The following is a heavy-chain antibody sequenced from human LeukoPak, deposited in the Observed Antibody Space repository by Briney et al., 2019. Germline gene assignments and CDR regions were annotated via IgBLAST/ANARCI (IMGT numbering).Heavy chain of an antibody. J-gene: IGHJ4*02. Sequence: SETLSLTCAVYGGSFSGYYWSWIRQPPGKGLEWIGEINHSGSTNYNPSLKSRVTVSVDTSKNQFSRKLSSVTAADTAVYYCARRPGTILDSWGQGTLVTVSS. CDR1: GGSFSGYY. CDR3: ARRPGTILDS. D-gene: IGHD3-3*01. V-gene: IGHV4-34*01. CDR2: INHSGST.